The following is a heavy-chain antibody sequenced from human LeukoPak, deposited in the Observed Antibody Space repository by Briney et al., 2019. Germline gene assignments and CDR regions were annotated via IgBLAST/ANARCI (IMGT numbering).Heavy chain of an antibody. V-gene: IGHV4-39*01. CDR3: ARHGLLWFGESTNFDY. J-gene: IGHJ4*02. Sequence: PSETLSLTCTVSGGSISSSCYYWGWIRQPPGKGLEWIGSIYYSGSTYYNPSLKSRVTISVDTSKNQFSLKLSSVTAADTAVYYCARHGLLWFGESTNFDYWGQGTLVTVSS. D-gene: IGHD3-10*01. CDR1: GGSISSSCYY. CDR2: IYYSGST.